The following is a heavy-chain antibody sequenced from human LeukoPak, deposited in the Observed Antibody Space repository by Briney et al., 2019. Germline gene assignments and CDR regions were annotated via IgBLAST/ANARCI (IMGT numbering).Heavy chain of an antibody. CDR1: GFTFDDYA. V-gene: IGHV3-9*01. Sequence: GGSLRLSCAASGFTFDDYAMPWVRQAPGKGLEWVSGISWNSGSIGYADSVKGRFTISRDNAKNSLYLQMNSLRAEDTALYYCAKAKRNIAVAGTSFVYWGQGTLVTVSS. J-gene: IGHJ4*02. CDR2: ISWNSGSI. D-gene: IGHD6-19*01. CDR3: AKAKRNIAVAGTSFVY.